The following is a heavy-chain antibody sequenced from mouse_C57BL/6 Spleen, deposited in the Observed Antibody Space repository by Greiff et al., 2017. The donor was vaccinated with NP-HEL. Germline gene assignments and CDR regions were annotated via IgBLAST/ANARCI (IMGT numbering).Heavy chain of an antibody. J-gene: IGHJ4*01. CDR1: GFNIKNTY. D-gene: IGHD2-2*01. V-gene: IGHV14-3*01. Sequence: VQLKQSVAELVRPGASVKLSCTASGFNIKNTYMHWVKQRPEQGLEWIGRIDPANGNTKYAPKFKGKATLTADTSSNTAYLQLSRLTSEDTGIYYCARGGMGYGNDDYADAMDYWGQGTSVTVSS. CDR3: ARGGMGYGNDDYADAMDY. CDR2: IDPANGNT.